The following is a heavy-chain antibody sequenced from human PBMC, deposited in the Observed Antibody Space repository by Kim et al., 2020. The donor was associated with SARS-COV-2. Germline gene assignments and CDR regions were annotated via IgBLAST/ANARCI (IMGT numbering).Heavy chain of an antibody. CDR3: ARESPMERVTFPFDY. V-gene: IGHV3-21*01. CDR1: GFTFSTYN. CDR2: ISSSSSYI. D-gene: IGHD4-4*01. Sequence: GGSLRLSCAASGFTFSTYNMNWVRQAPGKGLEWVSYISSSSSYIYYADSVKGRFTISRDNAKNALYLQINSLRAEDTAVYHCARESPMERVTFPFDYWGQGTLVTVSS. J-gene: IGHJ4*02.